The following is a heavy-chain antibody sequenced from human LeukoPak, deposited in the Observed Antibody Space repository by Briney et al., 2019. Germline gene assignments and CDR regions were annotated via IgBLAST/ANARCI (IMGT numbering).Heavy chain of an antibody. CDR1: GFTFSIYA. D-gene: IGHD1-1*01. V-gene: IGHV3-30*02. CDR3: AKDQGPYISPFH. CDR2: ILNDGSHK. J-gene: IGHJ4*02. Sequence: QPGGSLRLSCAASGFTFSIYAIHWVRQAPGKGLEWVAFILNDGSHKSYADSVKGRFAISRDNFKNTLWLQMNSLRPEDSAVYYCAKDQGPYISPFHWGQGTVVTVSS.